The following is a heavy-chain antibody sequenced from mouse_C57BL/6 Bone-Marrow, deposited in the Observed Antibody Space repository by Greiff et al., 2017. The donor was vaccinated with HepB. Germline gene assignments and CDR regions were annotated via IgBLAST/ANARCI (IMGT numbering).Heavy chain of an antibody. J-gene: IGHJ3*01. CDR2: IWSGGST. D-gene: IGHD2-2*01. CDR1: GFSLTSYG. V-gene: IGHV2-2*01. Sequence: QVQLKESGPGLVQPSQSLSITCTVSGFSLTSYGVHWVRQSPGKGREWLGVIWSGGSTDYNAAFISRLIISKDNSKSQVFFKMNSLQADDTAIYYCARMGLRDWFAYWGQGTLVTVSA. CDR3: ARMGLRDWFAY.